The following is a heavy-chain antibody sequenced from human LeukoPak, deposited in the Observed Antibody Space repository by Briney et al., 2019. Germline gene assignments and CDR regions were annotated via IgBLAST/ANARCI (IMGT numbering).Heavy chain of an antibody. Sequence: PGGSLRLSCAASGFTFSSYAMSWVRQAPGKGLEWVSGISWNGGRIRYADSVKGRLTISRDNAKNSLYLQMNSLRAEDTALYYCARDHYYDSSGYHYFDSWGQGTLVTVSS. D-gene: IGHD3-22*01. CDR1: GFTFSSYA. J-gene: IGHJ4*02. V-gene: IGHV3-9*01. CDR2: ISWNGGRI. CDR3: ARDHYYDSSGYHYFDS.